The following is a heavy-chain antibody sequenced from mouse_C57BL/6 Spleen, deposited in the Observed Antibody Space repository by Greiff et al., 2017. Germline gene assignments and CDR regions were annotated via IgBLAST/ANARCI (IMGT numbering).Heavy chain of an antibody. CDR3: ARCYGNYCFDY. CDR2: IDPEDGET. Sequence: VQLQQPGAELVKPGASVKLSCTASGFNIKDYYMHWVKQRTEQGLAWIGRIDPEDGETTYAPKFQGKATITADTSSNTAYLPLGSLTAVDTAVYYCARCYGNYCFDYWGHGTMLTGSS. D-gene: IGHD2-1*01. V-gene: IGHV14-2*01. CDR1: GFNIKDYY. J-gene: IGHJ2*01.